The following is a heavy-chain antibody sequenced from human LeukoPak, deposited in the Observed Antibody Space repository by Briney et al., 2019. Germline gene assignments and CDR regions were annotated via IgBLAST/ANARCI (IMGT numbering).Heavy chain of an antibody. CDR1: GFTFSNYG. CDR3: AKYLAWGCFDP. J-gene: IGHJ5*02. Sequence: GGTLRLSCAASGFTFSNYGMNWVRQAPGKGLEWVSGISGSGGNTYYADCVKGRFTISRDNSKNTLYLQMNSLRAEDTAVYYFAKYLAWGCFDPWGQGTLVTVSS. D-gene: IGHD3-16*01. CDR2: ISGSGGNT. V-gene: IGHV3-23*01.